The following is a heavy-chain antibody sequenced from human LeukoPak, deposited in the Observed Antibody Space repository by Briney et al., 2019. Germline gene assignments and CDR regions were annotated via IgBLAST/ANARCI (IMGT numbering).Heavy chain of an antibody. CDR1: GFTFDDYA. CDR3: AKDIGQWLGKYYFDY. V-gene: IGHV3-9*01. D-gene: IGHD6-19*01. J-gene: IGHJ4*02. Sequence: GRSLRLSCAASGFTFDDYAMHWVRQAPGKGLEWVSGIRWNSGSIGYADSVKGRFTISRDNAKNSLYLQMNSLRAEDTALYYCAKDIGQWLGKYYFDYWGQGTLVTVSS. CDR2: IRWNSGSI.